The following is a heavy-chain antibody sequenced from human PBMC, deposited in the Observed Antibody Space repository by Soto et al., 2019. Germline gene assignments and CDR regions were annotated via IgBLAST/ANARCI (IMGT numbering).Heavy chain of an antibody. V-gene: IGHV1-3*01. Sequence: ASVKVSCKASGYTFISRALHWVGQAPGQRLEWMGWINPDNANTKYAQNFQGRVTFTRDTSATTAYMELSSLRSEDTAVYFCARDPGSGHYFDYWGQGPLVTVS. J-gene: IGHJ4*02. CDR1: GYTFISRA. D-gene: IGHD2-15*01. CDR2: INPDNANT. CDR3: ARDPGSGHYFDY.